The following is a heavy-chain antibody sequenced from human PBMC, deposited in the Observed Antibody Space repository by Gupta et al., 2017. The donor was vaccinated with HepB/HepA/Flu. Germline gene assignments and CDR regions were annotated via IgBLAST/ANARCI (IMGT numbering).Heavy chain of an antibody. D-gene: IGHD2-2*01. J-gene: IGHJ6*03. CDR3: GRWGPMYYYMDV. CDR2: ISAYNGRT. V-gene: IGHV1-18*01. Sequence: QVQLVQSGAEVKNPGASVKLSCKASGYTFRNYDFTWVRQAPGQGLEWIGWISAYNGRTDYAQKLQGRVSLTTDPSTTTAYMELRSLRSDDTAVYYCGRWGPMYYYMDVWGKGTTVTVSS. CDR1: GYTFRNYD.